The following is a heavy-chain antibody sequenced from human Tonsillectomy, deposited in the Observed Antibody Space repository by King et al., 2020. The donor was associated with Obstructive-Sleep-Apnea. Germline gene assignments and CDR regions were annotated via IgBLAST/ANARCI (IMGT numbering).Heavy chain of an antibody. V-gene: IGHV3-30*18. D-gene: IGHD6-13*01. CDR1: GFTFSNYG. CDR3: AKDKGIAAALIGY. CDR2: ISYDGSNE. Sequence: QLVQSGGGVVQPGRSLRLSCVASGFTFSNYGMHWVRQAPGKGLEWVAVISYDGSNEYYADSVKGRFTISRNNSKNTLYLQMNSLRAEDTAVYYCAKDKGIAAALIGYWGQGALVTVSS. J-gene: IGHJ4*02.